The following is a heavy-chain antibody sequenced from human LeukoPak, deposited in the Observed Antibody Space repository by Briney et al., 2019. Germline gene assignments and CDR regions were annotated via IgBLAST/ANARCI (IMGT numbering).Heavy chain of an antibody. CDR1: GGPFSSYI. Sequence: SVNVSCKASGGPFSSYIISWVRQAPGQGLEWMGGIIPIFGAANYAQKFQGRVTITADESTSTAYMELSSLRSEDTAVYYCARVKDDSSGYLDYWGQGTLVTVSS. J-gene: IGHJ4*02. D-gene: IGHD3-22*01. V-gene: IGHV1-69*13. CDR2: IIPIFGAA. CDR3: ARVKDDSSGYLDY.